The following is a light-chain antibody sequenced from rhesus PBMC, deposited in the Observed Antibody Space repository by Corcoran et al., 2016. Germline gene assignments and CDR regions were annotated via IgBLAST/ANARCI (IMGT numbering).Light chain of an antibody. CDR2: GAS. CDR1: QSVSSY. V-gene: IGKV3-10*01. Sequence: QVILTQSPATLSLSPGERATLSCRASQSVSSYLAWYQQKPGQAPRLLIYGASSRATGIPDRFRGSGYGTDCTLTISSLEPGDVGVYHCDQHSSGYSFGQGTKVEIK. J-gene: IGKJ2*01. CDR3: DQHSSGYS.